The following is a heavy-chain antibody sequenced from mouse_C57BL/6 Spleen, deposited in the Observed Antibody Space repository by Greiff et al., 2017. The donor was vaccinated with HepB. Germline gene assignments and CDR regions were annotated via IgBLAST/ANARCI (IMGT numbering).Heavy chain of an antibody. CDR2: IYPGSGST. CDR1: GYTFTSFW. CDR3: ARSYSNYFFAY. J-gene: IGHJ3*01. Sequence: QVQLKQPGAELVKPGASVKMSCKASGYTFTSFWITWVKQRPGQGLEWIGDIYPGSGSTNYNEKFKSKATLTVDTSSSTAYMQLSSLTSEDSAVYYCARSYSNYFFAYWGQGTLVTVSA. V-gene: IGHV1-55*01. D-gene: IGHD2-5*01.